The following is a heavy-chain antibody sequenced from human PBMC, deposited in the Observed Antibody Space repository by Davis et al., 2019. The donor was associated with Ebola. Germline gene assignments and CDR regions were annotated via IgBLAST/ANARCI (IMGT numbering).Heavy chain of an antibody. D-gene: IGHD6-19*01. V-gene: IGHV4-34*01. Sequence: PSETLSLTCAVYGGSFSGYYWSWIRQPPGKGLEWIGEINHSGSTNYNPSLKSRVTISVDTSKNQFSLKLSSVTAADTAVYYCARSGIVGSGWPVDYWGQGTLVTVSS. CDR2: INHSGST. CDR3: ARSGIVGSGWPVDY. CDR1: GGSFSGYY. J-gene: IGHJ4*02.